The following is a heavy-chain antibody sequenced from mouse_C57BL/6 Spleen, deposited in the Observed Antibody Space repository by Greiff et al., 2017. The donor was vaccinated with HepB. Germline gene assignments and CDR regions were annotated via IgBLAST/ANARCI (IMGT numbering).Heavy chain of an antibody. V-gene: IGHV14-2*01. D-gene: IGHD2-2*01. CDR2: IDPVDGET. CDR3: ALYYGYDVGFAY. CDR1: GFNIKDYY. J-gene: IGHJ3*01. Sequence: VQLQQSGAELVKPGASVKLSCTASGFNIKDYYMHWVKQRTEQGLEWIGRIDPVDGETKYAPTFQGKATITEDTSSNTAYLQLSSLTSEDTAVYYCALYYGYDVGFAYWGQGTLVTVSA.